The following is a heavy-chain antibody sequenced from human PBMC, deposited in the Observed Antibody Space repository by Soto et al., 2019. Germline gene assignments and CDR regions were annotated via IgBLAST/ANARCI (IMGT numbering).Heavy chain of an antibody. CDR3: ASLIAAATATRGPNFDY. J-gene: IGHJ4*02. Sequence: GGSLRHSCAASEFTFSSYGMHLVRQAPGKGLEWVAVIWYDGSNKYYADSVKGRFTISRDNSKNTLYLQMNSLRAEDTAVYYCASLIAAATATRGPNFDYWGQGTLVTVS. V-gene: IGHV3-33*01. CDR1: EFTFSSYG. CDR2: IWYDGSNK. D-gene: IGHD6-13*01.